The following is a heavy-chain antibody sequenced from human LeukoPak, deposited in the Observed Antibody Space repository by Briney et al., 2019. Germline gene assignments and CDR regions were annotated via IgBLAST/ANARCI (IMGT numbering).Heavy chain of an antibody. CDR3: ACLTTADAFDI. J-gene: IGHJ3*02. CDR1: GGSISIYY. Sequence: ASETLSLTCTVSGGSISIYYWSWIRQPPGKGLEWIGYIYDSGSTNYNPSLKSQVTISVDTSKNQFSLKLSSVTAADTAVYYCACLTTADAFDIWGQGTMVTVSS. V-gene: IGHV4-59*01. CDR2: IYDSGST. D-gene: IGHD3-22*01.